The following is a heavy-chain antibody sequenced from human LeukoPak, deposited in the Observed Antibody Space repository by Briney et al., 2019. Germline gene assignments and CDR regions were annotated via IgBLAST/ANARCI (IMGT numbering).Heavy chain of an antibody. J-gene: IGHJ5*02. CDR2: IYHSGST. CDR1: GGSIKSNNW. V-gene: IGHV4-4*02. Sequence: SETLSLTCAVSGGSIKSNNWWSWVRQPPGKGLEWIGEIYHSGSTNYNPSLKSRVTISVDKSKNQFSLKLSSVTAADTAVYYCAARDYDFWSGYLYNWFDPWGQGTLVTVSS. D-gene: IGHD3-3*01. CDR3: AARDYDFWSGYLYNWFDP.